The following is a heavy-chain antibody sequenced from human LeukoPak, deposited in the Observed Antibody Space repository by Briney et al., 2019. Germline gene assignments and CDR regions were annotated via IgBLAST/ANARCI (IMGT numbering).Heavy chain of an antibody. CDR2: ISWNSGST. V-gene: IGHV3-9*01. CDR1: GFTFDDYT. J-gene: IGHJ3*02. CDR3: ARDNDYGGNLSAFDI. Sequence: GRSLRLSCAASGFTFDDYTMHWVRQAPGKGLEWVSGISWNSGSTGYADSVKGRFTISRDNAKNSLYLQMNSLRAEDTAVYYCARDNDYGGNLSAFDIWGQGTMVTVSS. D-gene: IGHD4-23*01.